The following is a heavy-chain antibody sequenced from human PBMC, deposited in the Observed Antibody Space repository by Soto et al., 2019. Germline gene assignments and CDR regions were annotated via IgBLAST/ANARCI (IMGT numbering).Heavy chain of an antibody. D-gene: IGHD3-16*01. V-gene: IGHV4-4*02. CDR2: VYHSGST. J-gene: IGHJ4*02. CDR3: AGSGGGEDY. Sequence: QVQLQESGPGLVKPSGTLSLTCAVSGDSISTNHWWTWVRQPPGKGLEWIGEVYHSGSTNYSPSLKSRVVISVALSNNLFPLPWPSVTAADTAVYYCAGSGGGEDYWGQGTLVTVSS. CDR1: GDSISTNHW.